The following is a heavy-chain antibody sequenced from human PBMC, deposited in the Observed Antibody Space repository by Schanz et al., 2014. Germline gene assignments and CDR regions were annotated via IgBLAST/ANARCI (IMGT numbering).Heavy chain of an antibody. V-gene: IGHV3-66*01. CDR3: ARGGPAYYFDD. Sequence: EVHLLESGGGLVPPGGSLRLSCAASGFNFSSYAMSWVRQAPGKGLEWVSFIYIGGNTYYADSVKGRFTISRDNSKNTVYIQMNSLRAEDTAVYYCARGGPAYYFDDWGQGTLVTVSS. CDR2: IYIGGNT. CDR1: GFNFSSYA. J-gene: IGHJ4*02.